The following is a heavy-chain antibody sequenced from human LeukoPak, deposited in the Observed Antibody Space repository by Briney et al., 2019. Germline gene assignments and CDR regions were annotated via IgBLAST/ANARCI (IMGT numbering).Heavy chain of an antibody. Sequence: GESLKISCKGSGYTFAIYWIAWVRQMPGKGLECMWIMYPGDSDTRYSPSFQGQVTISADKSIGTAYLQWSSLKASDAAMYYCARVVGGSPRYYHVDVWGKGTTVTVSS. CDR1: GYTFAIYW. J-gene: IGHJ6*03. CDR2: MYPGDSDT. CDR3: ARVVGGSPRYYHVDV. D-gene: IGHD2-15*01. V-gene: IGHV5-51*01.